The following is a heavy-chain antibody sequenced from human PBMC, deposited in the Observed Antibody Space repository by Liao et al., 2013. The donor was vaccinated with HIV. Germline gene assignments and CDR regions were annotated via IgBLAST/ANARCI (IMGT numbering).Heavy chain of an antibody. CDR2: IHYSGST. J-gene: IGHJ4*02. CDR3: ARLEYSSSPLDY. CDR1: GGSISGYY. Sequence: QVQLQESGSGLVKPSETLSLTCTVSGGSISGYYWSWIRQPPGKGLEWIGYIHYSGSTNYNPSLKTRVTISVDTSKNQFSLRLSSVTAADTAVYYCARLEYSSSPLDYWGQGTLVTVSS. D-gene: IGHD6-6*01. V-gene: IGHV4-59*01.